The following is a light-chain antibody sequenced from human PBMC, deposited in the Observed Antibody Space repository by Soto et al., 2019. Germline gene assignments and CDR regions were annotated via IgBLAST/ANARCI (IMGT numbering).Light chain of an antibody. V-gene: IGKV1-12*01. CDR2: AAS. Sequence: DIQMTQSPSFVSASVGDRVTITCRASQGVRRWLAWYQQKPGKAPSLLIHAASSLQSGVPSRFSGSGSGTDFTLTISNLQPDDFATYYCQQGNSFPLTFGGGTKVEIK. CDR3: QQGNSFPLT. CDR1: QGVRRW. J-gene: IGKJ4*01.